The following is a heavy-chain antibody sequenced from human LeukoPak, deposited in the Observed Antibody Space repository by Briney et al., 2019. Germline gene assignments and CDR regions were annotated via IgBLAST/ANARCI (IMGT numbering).Heavy chain of an antibody. J-gene: IGHJ3*02. V-gene: IGHV4-59*01. Sequence: SETLSLTCTVSGGSISPYYWSWIRQSPGKGLEWIGYIYYSGNTYYNPSLKSRVTISVDTSKNQFSLKLSSVTAADTAVYYCARVGVGYFDSSGYYRPDAFDIWGQGTMVTVSS. CDR2: IYYSGNT. CDR1: GGSISPYY. D-gene: IGHD3-22*01. CDR3: ARVGVGYFDSSGYYRPDAFDI.